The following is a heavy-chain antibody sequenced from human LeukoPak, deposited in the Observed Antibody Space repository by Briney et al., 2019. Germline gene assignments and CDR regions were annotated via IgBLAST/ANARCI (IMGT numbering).Heavy chain of an antibody. CDR3: ARDYGSGRGHWFDP. D-gene: IGHD3-10*01. Sequence: SSETLSLTCTVSGDSIRSGRYYWSWIRQPAGKGLEWIGRIYTSGFTKYNPSLKSRVTMSVDTSKNQFSLKLNSVTAADTAVYYCARDYGSGRGHWFDPWGQGTLVTVSS. CDR1: GDSIRSGRYY. V-gene: IGHV4-61*02. J-gene: IGHJ5*02. CDR2: IYTSGFT.